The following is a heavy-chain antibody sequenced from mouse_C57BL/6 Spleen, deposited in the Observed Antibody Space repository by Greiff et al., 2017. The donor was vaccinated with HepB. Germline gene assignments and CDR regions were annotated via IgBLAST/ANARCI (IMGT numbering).Heavy chain of an antibody. Sequence: QVHVKQSGAELVKPGASVKLSCKASGYTFTSYWMHWVKQRPGRGLEWIGRIDPNSGGTKYNEKFKSKATLTVDKPSSTAYMQLSSLTSEDSAVYYCARSPITTVVGFDYWGQGTTLTVSS. CDR3: ARSPITTVVGFDY. CDR1: GYTFTSYW. D-gene: IGHD1-1*01. J-gene: IGHJ2*01. V-gene: IGHV1-72*01. CDR2: IDPNSGGT.